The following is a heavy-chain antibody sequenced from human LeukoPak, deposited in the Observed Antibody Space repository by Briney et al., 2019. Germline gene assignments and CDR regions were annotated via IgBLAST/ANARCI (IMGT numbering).Heavy chain of an antibody. V-gene: IGHV1-2*02. D-gene: IGHD3-22*01. CDR1: GYTFTGYY. Sequence: VASVKVSCKASGYTFTGYYMHWVRQAPGQGLEWMGWINPNSGGTNYAQKFQGRVTMTRDTSISTAYMELSGLRSDDTAVYYCARVSTDSSGYYGDWGQGTLVTVSS. J-gene: IGHJ4*02. CDR3: ARVSTDSSGYYGD. CDR2: INPNSGGT.